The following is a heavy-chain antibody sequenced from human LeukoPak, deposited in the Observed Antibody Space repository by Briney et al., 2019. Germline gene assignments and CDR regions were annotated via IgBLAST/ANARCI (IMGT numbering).Heavy chain of an antibody. Sequence: ASVKVSCKASGYTFTVYYMHWVRQAPGQGLEWMGWINPNSGGTKYAKKLQGRVTMTRDTSISTAYMELSRLRSDDTAVYYCARSGDIDAFDIWGQGTMVTVSS. D-gene: IGHD5-12*01. J-gene: IGHJ3*02. CDR2: INPNSGGT. CDR1: GYTFTVYY. V-gene: IGHV1-2*02. CDR3: ARSGDIDAFDI.